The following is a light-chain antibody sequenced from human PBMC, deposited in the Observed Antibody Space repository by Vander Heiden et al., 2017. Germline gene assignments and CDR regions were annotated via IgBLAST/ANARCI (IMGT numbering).Light chain of an antibody. Sequence: QSVLTQPPSVSGAPWRRVTISCTGSSSNIGAGYDVHWYQQFPGTAPKLLIYDNNNRPSGVPDRFSGSKSAASASLAITGLQAQDEADYYCQSYDSSLSAYVFGTGTKVTVL. CDR3: QSYDSSLSAYV. CDR2: DNN. CDR1: SSNIGAGYD. J-gene: IGLJ1*01. V-gene: IGLV1-40*03.